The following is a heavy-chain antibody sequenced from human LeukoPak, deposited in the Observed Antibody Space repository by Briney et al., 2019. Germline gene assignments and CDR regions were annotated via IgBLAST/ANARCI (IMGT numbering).Heavy chain of an antibody. CDR2: IYTSGST. D-gene: IGHD2-2*01. J-gene: IGHJ5*02. Sequence: SETLSLTCTVSGGSISSYYWSWIRQPAGKGLEWIGRIYTSGSTNYNPSLKSRVTMPVDTSRDQFSLKLSSVTAADTAVYYCARDHVVPAANWFDPWGQGTLVTVSS. V-gene: IGHV4-4*07. CDR3: ARDHVVPAANWFDP. CDR1: GGSISSYY.